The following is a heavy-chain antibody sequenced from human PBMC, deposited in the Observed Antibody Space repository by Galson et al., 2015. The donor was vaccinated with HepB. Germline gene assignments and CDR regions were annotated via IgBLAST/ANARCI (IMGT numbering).Heavy chain of an antibody. CDR3: AKDRRTGTTPPDGFDI. J-gene: IGHJ3*02. V-gene: IGHV3-23*01. CDR2: ISGSDGST. CDR1: GFTFSSYA. Sequence: SLRLSCAASGFTFSSYAMSWVRQVPEKGLEWVSSISGSDGSTYYTDSVKGRFTISRDDSKSTLYLQMNSLRAEDTAVYYSAKDRRTGTTPPDGFDIWGQGTMVTVSS. D-gene: IGHD1-1*01.